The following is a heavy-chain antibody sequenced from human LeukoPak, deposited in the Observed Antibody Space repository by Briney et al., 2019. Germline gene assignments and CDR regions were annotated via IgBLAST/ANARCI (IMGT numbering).Heavy chain of an antibody. V-gene: IGHV1-2*02. D-gene: IGHD3-3*01. CDR2: INPLSGGP. J-gene: IGHJ5*02. CDR3: AREGIKIFGGWAPFDP. CDR1: GYTFTDNY. Sequence: GTSVKVSCKASGYTFTDNYIHWVRQAPGQGLEWMGWINPLSGGPMYAQKFQGRVTMTRDTSLSTVYIELNGLKSDDTAIYYCAREGIKIFGGWAPFDPWGQGTLVTVS.